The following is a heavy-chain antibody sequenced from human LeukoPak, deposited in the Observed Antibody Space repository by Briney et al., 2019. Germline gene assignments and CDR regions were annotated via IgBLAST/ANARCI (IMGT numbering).Heavy chain of an antibody. J-gene: IGHJ6*03. CDR2: INTNTGNP. CDR1: GYTFTSYA. CDR3: ARVLRYFDWLSEGSNYYYYMDV. V-gene: IGHV7-4-1*02. D-gene: IGHD3-9*01. Sequence: ASVKVSCKASGYTFTSYAMHWVRQAPGQGLEWMGWINTNTGNPTYAQGFTGRFVFSLDTSVSTAYLQISSLKAEGTAVYYCARVLRYFDWLSEGSNYYYYMDVWGKGTTVTVSS.